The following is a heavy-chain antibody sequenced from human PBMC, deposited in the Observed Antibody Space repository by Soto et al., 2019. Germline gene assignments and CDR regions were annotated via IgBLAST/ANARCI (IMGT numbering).Heavy chain of an antibody. J-gene: IGHJ4*02. CDR3: ARDWEFGY. Sequence: PSVKVSCKASGYTFSSFYMHWVRQAPGQGLEWMGVINPSGDSTTYAQRFQGRLSMTRDTSTSTLYMELSSLRSEDTAVYYCARDWEFGYWGQGTLVTVSS. V-gene: IGHV1-46*01. CDR1: GYTFSSFY. D-gene: IGHD3-10*01. CDR2: INPSGDST.